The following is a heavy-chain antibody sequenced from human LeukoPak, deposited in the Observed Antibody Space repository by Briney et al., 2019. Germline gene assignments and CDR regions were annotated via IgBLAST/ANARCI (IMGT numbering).Heavy chain of an antibody. V-gene: IGHV4-39*07. CDR1: GGSISSSSYY. CDR2: IYYSGST. J-gene: IGHJ4*02. Sequence: SETLSLTCTVSGGSISSSSYYWGWIRQPPGKGLEWIGSIYYSGSTYYNPSLKSRVTISVDTSKNQFSLKLSSVTAADTAVYYCARVPRPSEPCYFDYWGQGTLVTVSS. CDR3: ARVPRPSEPCYFDY.